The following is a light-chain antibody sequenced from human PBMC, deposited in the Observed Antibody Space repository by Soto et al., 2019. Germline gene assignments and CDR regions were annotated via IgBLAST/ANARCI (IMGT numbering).Light chain of an antibody. CDR1: QSVSSSY. J-gene: IGKJ5*01. V-gene: IGKV3-20*01. CDR2: DST. Sequence: EIVLTQSPGTLSLSPGERATLSCRASQSVSSSYLAWYQQKPGQPPRLVVYDSTLRANGVPDRFSGSGSGTDFTLTISRLEPEDFAVYYCQQYSSSPSITFGQGTRLEIK. CDR3: QQYSSSPSIT.